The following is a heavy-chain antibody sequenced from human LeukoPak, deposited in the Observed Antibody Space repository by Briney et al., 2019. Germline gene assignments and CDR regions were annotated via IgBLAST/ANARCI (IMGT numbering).Heavy chain of an antibody. CDR1: GFTFSNVW. J-gene: IGHJ4*02. CDR3: VTDLVIKGYFDY. D-gene: IGHD2-21*01. Sequence: GGSLRLSCAASGFTFSNVWMSWVRQVPGKGLEWVGRIRRKTDGETTDHAAPVKGRFTISRDDSKNTLYLQVNSLKTEDTAVYYCVTDLVIKGYFDYWGQGALVTVSS. CDR2: IRRKTDGETT. V-gene: IGHV3-15*01.